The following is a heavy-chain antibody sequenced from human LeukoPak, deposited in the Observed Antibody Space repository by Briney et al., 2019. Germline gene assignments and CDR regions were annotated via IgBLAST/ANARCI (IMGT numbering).Heavy chain of an antibody. J-gene: IGHJ5*02. CDR1: GYTFTSYA. CDR2: INAGNGNT. V-gene: IGHV1-3*01. CDR3: ARDYDILTGYYPHWFNP. D-gene: IGHD3-9*01. Sequence: ASVKVSCKASGYTFTSYAMHWVRQAPGQRLEWMGWINAGNGNTKYSQKFQGRVTITRDTSASTAYMELSSLRSEDTAVYYCARDYDILTGYYPHWFNPWGQGTLVTVSS.